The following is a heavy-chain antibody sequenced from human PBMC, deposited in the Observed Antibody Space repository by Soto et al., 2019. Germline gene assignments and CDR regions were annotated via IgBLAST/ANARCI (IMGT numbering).Heavy chain of an antibody. CDR1: GYTFTTYG. CDR3: ARDRYYYGSGSYYISWFDP. J-gene: IGHJ5*02. CDR2: INAYNGNT. V-gene: IGHV1-18*04. D-gene: IGHD3-10*01. Sequence: ASVKVSCKTSGYTFTTYGVSWVRPAPGQGLEWMGWINAYNGNTNYAQKLQGRVTLTTDTSTSTAYMEPRGLRSDDTAVYYCARDRYYYGSGSYYISWFDPWGQGTLVTVSS.